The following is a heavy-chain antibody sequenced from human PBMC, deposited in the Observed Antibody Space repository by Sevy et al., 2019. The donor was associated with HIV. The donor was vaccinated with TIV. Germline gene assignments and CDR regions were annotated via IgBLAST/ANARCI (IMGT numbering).Heavy chain of an antibody. D-gene: IGHD3-3*01. Sequence: GGSLRLSCAASGFTFSSYWMSWVRQAPGKGLEWVANIKQDGSEKYYVDSVKGRFTISRDNAKNSLYLQMNSLRAEDTAVYYCARVLYYDFWSGYYSMGFDYWSQGTLVTVSS. V-gene: IGHV3-7*01. J-gene: IGHJ4*02. CDR2: IKQDGSEK. CDR1: GFTFSSYW. CDR3: ARVLYYDFWSGYYSMGFDY.